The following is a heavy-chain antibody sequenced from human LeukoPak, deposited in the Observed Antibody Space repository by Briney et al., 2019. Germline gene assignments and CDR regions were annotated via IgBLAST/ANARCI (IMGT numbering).Heavy chain of an antibody. Sequence: SETLSLTCTVSGGSISNYYWSWIRQPAGKGLEGIGSIHYSGSTYHNPSLKSRVTISVDTPKNQFSLKLSSVTVADSAVYYCARQSGPVDYWGQGTLVTVSS. CDR1: GGSISNYY. CDR2: IHYSGST. J-gene: IGHJ4*02. CDR3: ARQSGPVDY. D-gene: IGHD6-19*01. V-gene: IGHV4-59*05.